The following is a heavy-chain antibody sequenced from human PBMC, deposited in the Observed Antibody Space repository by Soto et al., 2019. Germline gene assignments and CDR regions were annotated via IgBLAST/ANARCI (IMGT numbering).Heavy chain of an antibody. Sequence: PGESLKISCKGSGYSFTSYWISWVRQMPGKGLEWMGRIDPSDSYTNYSPSFQGHVTIPADKSISTAYLQWSSLKASDTAMYYCASSAGVVQESSGWYYFDYWGQGTLVTVSS. CDR2: IDPSDSYT. CDR3: ASSAGVVQESSGWYYFDY. D-gene: IGHD6-19*01. V-gene: IGHV5-10-1*01. CDR1: GYSFTSYW. J-gene: IGHJ4*02.